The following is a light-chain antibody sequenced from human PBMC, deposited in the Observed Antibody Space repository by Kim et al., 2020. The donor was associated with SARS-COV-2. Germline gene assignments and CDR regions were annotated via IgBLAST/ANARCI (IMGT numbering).Light chain of an antibody. Sequence: EIVLTQSPGTLSLSPGEGATLSCRASQSVTTNSLAWYQQNPGQAPRLLIYGASTRATGIPDRFSGSGSGTDFTLTINRLEPEDFAVYYCQQYGSSPYTFGLGTKLEI. CDR3: QQYGSSPYT. CDR1: QSVTTNS. CDR2: GAS. V-gene: IGKV3-20*01. J-gene: IGKJ2*01.